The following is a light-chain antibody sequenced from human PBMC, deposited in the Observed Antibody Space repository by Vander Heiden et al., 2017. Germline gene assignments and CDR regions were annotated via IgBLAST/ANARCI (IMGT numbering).Light chain of an antibody. J-gene: IGLJ1*01. CDR3: QVWDSTSDLRFV. CDR2: GDS. CDR1: NIGSKS. Sequence: SYVLTQPPSVSVAPGKTARITCGGNNIGSKSVHWYQQKPGQAPVLVVYGDSDRPSGIPERFSGSNSGNTATLTISRVEAGDEADYYCQVWDSTSDLRFVFGTGTKVTVL. V-gene: IGLV3-21*03.